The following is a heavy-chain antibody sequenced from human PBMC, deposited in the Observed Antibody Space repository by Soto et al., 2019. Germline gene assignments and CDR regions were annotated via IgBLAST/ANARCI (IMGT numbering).Heavy chain of an antibody. CDR1: GGSISSYY. J-gene: IGHJ4*02. D-gene: IGHD3-22*01. V-gene: IGHV4-4*07. CDR2: IYTSGST. CDR3: ARDIGYYYDSSGYSDC. Sequence: ETLSLTCTVSGGSISSYYWSWIRQPAGKGLEWIGRIYTSGSTNYNPSLKSRVTMSVDTSKNQFSLKLSSVTAADTAVYYCARDIGYYYDSSGYSDCWGQGTLVTVSS.